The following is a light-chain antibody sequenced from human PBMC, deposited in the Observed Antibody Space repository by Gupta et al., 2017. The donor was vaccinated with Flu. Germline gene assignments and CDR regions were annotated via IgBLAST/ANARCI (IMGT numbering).Light chain of an antibody. CDR1: QSISYW. Sequence: SPSTLSASVGDRVTITCRASQSISYWLAWYQQKPGKAPKLLIYKASTLESGVPSRFSGSVSGTEFTLTISSLQPDDFATYYFQQDNSYFTFGQGTKVEIK. CDR3: QQDNSYFT. V-gene: IGKV1-5*03. J-gene: IGKJ1*01. CDR2: KAS.